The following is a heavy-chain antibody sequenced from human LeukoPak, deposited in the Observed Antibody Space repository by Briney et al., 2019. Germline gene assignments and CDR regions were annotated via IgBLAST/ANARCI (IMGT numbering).Heavy chain of an antibody. CDR1: GLTVSSNY. D-gene: IGHD3-22*01. CDR2: IYSGGST. CDR3: ARGLTYYYDSSGPQDY. J-gene: IGHJ4*02. V-gene: IGHV3-53*01. Sequence: GGSLRLSCAASGLTVSSNYMNWVRQAPGKGLEWVSVIYSGGSTYYADSVKDRFTISRDNSKDTLYLQMNSLRAEDTAVYYCARGLTYYYDSSGPQDYWGQGTLVTVSS.